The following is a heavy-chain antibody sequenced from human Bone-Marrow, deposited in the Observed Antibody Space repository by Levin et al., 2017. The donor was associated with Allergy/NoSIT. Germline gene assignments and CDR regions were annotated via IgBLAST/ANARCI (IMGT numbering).Heavy chain of an antibody. Sequence: GESLKISCAASGFTSSINSLNWVRQAPGKGLELVSVLYVSGSTYYTDSVKGRFTISRDTSKNTLYLLLNSLRVEDTAVYFCTLTTGTTGYYGMDVWGQGTTVVVSS. V-gene: IGHV3-53*01. J-gene: IGHJ6*02. CDR3: TLTTGTTGYYGMDV. CDR1: GFTSSINS. D-gene: IGHD1-1*01. CDR2: LYVSGST.